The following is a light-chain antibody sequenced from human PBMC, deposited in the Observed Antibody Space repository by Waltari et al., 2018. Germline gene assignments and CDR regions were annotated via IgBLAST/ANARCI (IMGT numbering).Light chain of an antibody. Sequence: QAGLTQPPSVSKVLRQTATLTCTGNYNNVSHQVASWLQQHQGHPPKLLSYRNNNRPSGISQRFSASRSGDTTSLTITGLQPEDEADYYCSAWDNSLNAWVFGGVTKLTVL. CDR3: SAWDNSLNAWV. CDR1: YNNVSHQV. CDR2: RNN. V-gene: IGLV10-54*04. J-gene: IGLJ3*02.